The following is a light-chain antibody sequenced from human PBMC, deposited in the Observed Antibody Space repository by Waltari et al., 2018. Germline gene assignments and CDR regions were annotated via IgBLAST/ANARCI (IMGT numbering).Light chain of an antibody. CDR1: RSLLRKREYNY. CDR3: MQALQFIT. Sequence: DIVMTQSPLSLSVTPGEPASISCRSSRSLLRKREYNYLDWYLQKPGQSPQLLIYMGSNRASGVPDRFSGSGSGTDFTLKISRVEAEDVGVYYCMQALQFITFGQGTRLEIK. V-gene: IGKV2-28*01. CDR2: MGS. J-gene: IGKJ5*01.